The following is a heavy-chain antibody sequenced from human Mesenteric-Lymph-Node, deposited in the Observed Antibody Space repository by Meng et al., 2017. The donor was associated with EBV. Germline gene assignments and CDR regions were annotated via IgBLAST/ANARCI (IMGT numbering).Heavy chain of an antibody. CDR3: ARGATSVFDI. Sequence: QVQLQQSGPGLVKPSQTLSLICVISGDSVSSSSAAWTWISQSPSRGLEWLGRTYYRSKWYNDYAVFVKSRITINPDTSKNQFSLQLNSVTPEDTAVYYCARGATSVFDIWGRGTLVTASS. V-gene: IGHV6-1*01. CDR1: GDSVSSSSAA. CDR2: TYYRSKWYN. J-gene: IGHJ2*01.